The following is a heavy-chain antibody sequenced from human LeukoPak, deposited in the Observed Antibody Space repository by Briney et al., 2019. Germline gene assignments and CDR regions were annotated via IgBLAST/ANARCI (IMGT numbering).Heavy chain of an antibody. Sequence: GGSLRLSCAASGFTFSNYWMHWVRQAPGKGLVWVSRVNSDGSSTGYADSVKGRFTISRDNSKNTLFLQMNSLRAEDTALYYCARGIATAGEGGDSWGQGTLVTVSS. J-gene: IGHJ5*01. V-gene: IGHV3-74*01. D-gene: IGHD6-13*01. CDR3: ARGIATAGEGGDS. CDR2: VNSDGSST. CDR1: GFTFSNYW.